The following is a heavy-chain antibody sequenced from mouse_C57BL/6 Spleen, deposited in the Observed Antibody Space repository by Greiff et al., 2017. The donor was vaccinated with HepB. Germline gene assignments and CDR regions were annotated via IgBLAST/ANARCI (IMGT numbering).Heavy chain of an antibody. CDR1: GFTFTDYY. CDR2: IRNKANGYTT. V-gene: IGHV7-3*01. J-gene: IGHJ3*01. CDR3: ARIDDPAWFAY. Sequence: EVKVEESGGGLVQPGGSLSLSCAASGFTFTDYYMSWVRQPPGKALEWLGFIRNKANGYTTEYSASVKGRFTISRDNSQSILYLQMNALRAEDSATYYCARIDDPAWFAYWGQGTLVTVSA.